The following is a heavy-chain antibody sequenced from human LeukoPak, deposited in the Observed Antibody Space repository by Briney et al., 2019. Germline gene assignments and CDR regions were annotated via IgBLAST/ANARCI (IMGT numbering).Heavy chain of an antibody. D-gene: IGHD3-10*01. CDR2: ISYDGSNK. J-gene: IGHJ3*02. V-gene: IGHV3-30*04. CDR3: ARSEYYYGSGSYWYDAFDI. Sequence: PGGSLRLSCAASGFTFSSYAMHWVRQAPGKGLEWVAVISYDGSNKYYADSVKGRFTISRDNSKNTLYLQMNSLRAEDTAVYYCARSEYYYGSGSYWYDAFDIWGQGTMVTVSS. CDR1: GFTFSSYA.